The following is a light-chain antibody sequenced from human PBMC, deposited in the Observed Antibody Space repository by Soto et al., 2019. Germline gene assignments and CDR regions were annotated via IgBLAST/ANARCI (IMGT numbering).Light chain of an antibody. CDR2: DVS. Sequence: QSALTQPPSVSGSPGQSVAISCTGTSSDVGSYNRVSWYQQPPGTAPKLVIYDVSNRPSGVPDRFSGSKSGNTASLTISGLKAEDEADYYCSSYTSSSTYVFGTGTKVTVL. CDR1: SSDVGSYNR. J-gene: IGLJ1*01. CDR3: SSYTSSSTYV. V-gene: IGLV2-18*02.